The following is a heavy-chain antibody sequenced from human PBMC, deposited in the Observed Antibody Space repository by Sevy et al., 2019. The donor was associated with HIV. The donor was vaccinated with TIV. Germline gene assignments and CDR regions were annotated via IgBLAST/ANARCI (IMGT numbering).Heavy chain of an antibody. CDR2: ISGSGGST. CDR3: AKARCSGGSCYGPSFDY. D-gene: IGHD2-15*01. V-gene: IGHV3-23*01. J-gene: IGHJ4*02. Sequence: GGSLRLSCAASGFTFSSYAMSWVRQAPGKGLEWVSAISGSGGSTYYADSVKGRFTISRDNSKNTLYLQMNSLRAEDMAVYYCAKARCSGGSCYGPSFDYWGQGTLVTVSS. CDR1: GFTFSSYA.